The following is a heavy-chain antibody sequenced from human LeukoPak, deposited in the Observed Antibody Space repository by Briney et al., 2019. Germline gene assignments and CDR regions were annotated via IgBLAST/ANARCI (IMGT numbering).Heavy chain of an antibody. V-gene: IGHV3-23*01. CDR1: GFTFSSYA. J-gene: IGHJ4*02. CDR3: AKDPRYRSGCY. Sequence: GGSLRLSCAASGFTFSSYAMSGVRQAPGEGLEWVSPISCNVGRTYYAASVNGRFTIHRDNSKNTLYLQLNSQRAEDPAVYYCAKDPRYRSGCYWGQGTLVTVCS. CDR2: ISCNVGRT. D-gene: IGHD6-19*01.